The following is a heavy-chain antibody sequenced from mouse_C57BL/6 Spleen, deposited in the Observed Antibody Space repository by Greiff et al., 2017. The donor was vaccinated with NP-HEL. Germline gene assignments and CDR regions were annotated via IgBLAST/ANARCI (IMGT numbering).Heavy chain of an antibody. CDR2: IHPNSGST. CDR1: GYTFTSYW. D-gene: IGHD1-1*01. J-gene: IGHJ4*01. Sequence: VKLQESGAELVKPGASVKLSCKASGYTFTSYWMHWVKQRPGQGLEWIGMIHPNSGSTNYNEKFKSKATLTVDKSSSTAYMQLSSLTSEDSAVDYCARNYGSSWAMDYWGQGTSVTVSS. V-gene: IGHV1-64*01. CDR3: ARNYGSSWAMDY.